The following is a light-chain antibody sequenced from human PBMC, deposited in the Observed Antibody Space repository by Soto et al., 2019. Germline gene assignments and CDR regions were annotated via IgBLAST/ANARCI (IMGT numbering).Light chain of an antibody. V-gene: IGKV3-11*01. Sequence: ELVLTQSPATLSLSPGERATLSCRASQSVSSYLACYQQKPGQAPRLLIYDASNMATGIPARFSGSGSGTDFTLTISSLEPENFAVYHCKQRSNWPPYTFGQGTKLEIK. CDR1: QSVSSY. J-gene: IGKJ2*01. CDR2: DAS. CDR3: KQRSNWPPYT.